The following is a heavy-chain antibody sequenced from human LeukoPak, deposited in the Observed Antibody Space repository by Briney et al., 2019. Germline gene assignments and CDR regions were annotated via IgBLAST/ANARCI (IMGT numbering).Heavy chain of an antibody. CDR3: ARDVSGSYNDAFDI. Sequence: PGGSLRLSCAASGFTFSSYEMNWVRQAPGKGLEWLSYISSSGSVTYYADSVKGRFSISRDNARNSLFLQMNSLRAEDTAVYYCARDVSGSYNDAFDIWGQGTMVTVSS. CDR1: GFTFSSYE. D-gene: IGHD1-26*01. J-gene: IGHJ3*02. CDR2: ISSSGSVT. V-gene: IGHV3-48*03.